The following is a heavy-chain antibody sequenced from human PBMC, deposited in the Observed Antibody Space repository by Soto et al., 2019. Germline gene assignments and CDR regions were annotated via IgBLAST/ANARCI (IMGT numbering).Heavy chain of an antibody. Sequence: QITLKESGPTLVKPTQPLTLTCTFSGFSLSTRGVGVGWIRQPPGKALEWLALIYWDNDKRYSPSLKSRLTIEDTSKNQVVITMTNMDPVDTATYYCTHITWPYGALTYGGIDYWGQGTLVTVSS. V-gene: IGHV2-5*02. CDR1: GFSLSTRGVG. CDR3: THITWPYGALTYGGIDY. D-gene: IGHD3-16*01. J-gene: IGHJ4*02. CDR2: IYWDNDK.